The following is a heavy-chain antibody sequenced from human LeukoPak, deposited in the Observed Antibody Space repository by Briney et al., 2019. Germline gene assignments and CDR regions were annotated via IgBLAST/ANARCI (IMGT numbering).Heavy chain of an antibody. Sequence: GASVKVSCKASGYTFTNYGISWVRQAPGQGLEWMGWISGSSENTDSAQKFQGRVTMTTDTSTSTAYMELRNLRSDDTATYYCARVGRTKVATMAYWGQGTLVTVPS. D-gene: IGHD5-12*01. V-gene: IGHV1-18*01. J-gene: IGHJ4*02. CDR2: ISGSSENT. CDR1: GYTFTNYG. CDR3: ARVGRTKVATMAY.